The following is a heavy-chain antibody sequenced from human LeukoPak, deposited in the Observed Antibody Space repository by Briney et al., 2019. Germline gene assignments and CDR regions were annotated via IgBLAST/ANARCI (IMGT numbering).Heavy chain of an antibody. CDR1: GFTFTTRSA. D-gene: IGHD6-25*01. Sequence: GASVKVSCKASGFTFTTRSAVQWVRQARGHRLEWIGWSVVGSDNTNYAQKFQERVTINRDMSTSTAYMELSSLRSEDTAVYYCAAPYSSGWFDYWGQGTLVTVSS. CDR3: AAPYSSGWFDY. J-gene: IGHJ4*02. V-gene: IGHV1-58*01. CDR2: SVVGSDNT.